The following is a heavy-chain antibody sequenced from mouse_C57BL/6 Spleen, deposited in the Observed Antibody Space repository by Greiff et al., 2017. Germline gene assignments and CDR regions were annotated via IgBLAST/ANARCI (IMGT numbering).Heavy chain of an antibody. CDR1: GYTFTSYW. J-gene: IGHJ3*01. CDR3: ARGNYYGSSGAY. V-gene: IGHV1-50*01. CDR2: IDPSDSYT. D-gene: IGHD1-1*01. Sequence: QVQLQQPGAELVKPGASVKLSCKASGYTFTSYWMQWVKQRPGQGLEWIGEIDPSDSYTNYNQKFKGKATLTVDTSSSTAYMQLSSLTSEDSAVYYCARGNYYGSSGAYWGQGTLVTVSA.